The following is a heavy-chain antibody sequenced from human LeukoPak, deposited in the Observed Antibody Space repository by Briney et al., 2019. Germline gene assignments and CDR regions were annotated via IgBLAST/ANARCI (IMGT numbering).Heavy chain of an antibody. CDR3: AIGDSIAMVNY. CDR1: GGSFSGYY. D-gene: IGHD5-18*01. V-gene: IGHV4-34*01. CDR2: INHSGST. J-gene: IGHJ4*02. Sequence: SETLSLTCAVYGGSFSGYYWSWIRQPPGKGLEWIGEINHSGSTNYNPSLKSRVTIPVDTSKNQFSLKLSSVTAADTAVYYCAIGDSIAMVNYWGQGTLVTVSS.